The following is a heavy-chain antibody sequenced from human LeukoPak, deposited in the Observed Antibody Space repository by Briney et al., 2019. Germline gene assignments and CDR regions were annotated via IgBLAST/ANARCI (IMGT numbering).Heavy chain of an antibody. D-gene: IGHD5-18*01. J-gene: IGHJ4*02. CDR2: MWYDGSNK. Sequence: GGSLRLSCAASGFTFNSYGMHWVRQAPGKGLEWVAVMWYDGSNKYYADSVKGRFTISRDDSKDTLYLQMNSLRAEDTAVYYCAKRLDTAMMDYWGQGTLVTVSS. CDR3: AKRLDTAMMDY. V-gene: IGHV3-33*03. CDR1: GFTFNSYG.